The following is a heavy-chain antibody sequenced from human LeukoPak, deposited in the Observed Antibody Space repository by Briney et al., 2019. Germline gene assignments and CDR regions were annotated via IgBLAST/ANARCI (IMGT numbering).Heavy chain of an antibody. CDR1: GFTFSSYA. D-gene: IGHD2-2*01. V-gene: IGHV3-7*01. CDR3: ARANRPDTEYQPHPGAFDI. Sequence: GGSLRLSCAASGFTFSSYAMSWVRQAPGKGLEWVASVKQDGSDKYYVDSVKGRFTISRDNAKNSLYMQMNSLRVEDTAVYYCARANRPDTEYQPHPGAFDIWGPGTTVIVSS. CDR2: VKQDGSDK. J-gene: IGHJ3*02.